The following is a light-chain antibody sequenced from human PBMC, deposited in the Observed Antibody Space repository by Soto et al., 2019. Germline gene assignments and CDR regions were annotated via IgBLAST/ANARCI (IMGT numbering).Light chain of an antibody. J-gene: IGKJ5*01. CDR1: QSVDSN. CDR3: QQANSFPLIT. Sequence: EIVMTQSPATLSGSPGDGATLSCRASQSVDSNLAWYQQKPGQTPRLLIYGASTRPTGIPARFSGSGSGTDFTLTISSLQPEDFATYYCQQANSFPLITFGQGTRLET. CDR2: GAS. V-gene: IGKV3D-15*01.